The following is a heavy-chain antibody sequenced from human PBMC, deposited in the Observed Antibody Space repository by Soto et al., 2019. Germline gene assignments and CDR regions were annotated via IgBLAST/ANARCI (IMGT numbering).Heavy chain of an antibody. CDR1: GGSISSGGYY. V-gene: IGHV4-31*03. J-gene: IGHJ4*02. Sequence: PSETLSLTCTVSGGSISSGGYYWSWIRQHPGKGLEWIGYIYYSGSTYYNPPLKSRVTMSVDTSKNQFSLKLSSVTAADTAVYYCARAELVGATDYWGQGTLVTVSS. CDR3: ARAELVGATDY. CDR2: IYYSGST. D-gene: IGHD1-26*01.